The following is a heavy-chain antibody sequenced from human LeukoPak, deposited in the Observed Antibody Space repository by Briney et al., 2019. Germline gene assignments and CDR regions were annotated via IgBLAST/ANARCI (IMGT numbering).Heavy chain of an antibody. J-gene: IGHJ4*02. CDR2: INPNSGGT. D-gene: IGHD3-22*01. V-gene: IGHV1-2*02. Sequence: ASVKLSCNASGYTFTCYYMHWVRQAPGQGLELMGWINPNSGGTNYPQKFQGRVSMTRDTSITTAYMELSRLRSDDTAVYYCARGAWDSSGYYLGKPTQIYYFDYWGQGTLVTVSS. CDR3: ARGAWDSSGYYLGKPTQIYYFDY. CDR1: GYTFTCYY.